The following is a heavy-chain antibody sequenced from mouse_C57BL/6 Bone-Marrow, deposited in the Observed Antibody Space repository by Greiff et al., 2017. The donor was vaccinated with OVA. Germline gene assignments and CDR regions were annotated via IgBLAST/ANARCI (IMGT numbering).Heavy chain of an antibody. CDR3: ARGNGSSSYAMDY. D-gene: IGHD1-1*01. CDR2: ISYDGSN. Sequence: EVQLQESGPGLVKPSQSLSLTCSVSGYSITSGYYWNWIRQFPGNKLEWMGYISYDGSNNYNPSLKNRISITRDTSKNQFFLKLNSVTTEDTATYYCARGNGSSSYAMDYWGQGTSVTVSS. V-gene: IGHV3-6*01. CDR1: GYSITSGYY. J-gene: IGHJ4*01.